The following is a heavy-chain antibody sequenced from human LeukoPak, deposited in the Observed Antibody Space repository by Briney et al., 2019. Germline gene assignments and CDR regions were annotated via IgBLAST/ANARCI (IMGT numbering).Heavy chain of an antibody. D-gene: IGHD2-15*01. J-gene: IGHJ4*02. CDR1: GYSFISYW. V-gene: IGHV5-51*01. Sequence: GESLKISCKGSGYSFISYWIGWVRQMPGKGLEGMGIIYPGDFDTRYSPSFQGQGTISADNSINTAYLQWSSLKASDTAMYYCARPDCSGGTCYYDYWGQGTLVTVSS. CDR2: IYPGDFDT. CDR3: ARPDCSGGTCYYDY.